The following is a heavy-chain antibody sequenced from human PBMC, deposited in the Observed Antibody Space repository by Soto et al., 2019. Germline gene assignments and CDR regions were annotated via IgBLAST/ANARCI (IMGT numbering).Heavy chain of an antibody. D-gene: IGHD5-12*01. CDR3: SKWMRRQSDLEGIHY. CDR1: GFTFVSYS. CDR2: VTASGSTT. J-gene: IGHJ4*02. Sequence: PGGSLRLSCAGTGFTFVSYSMTWIRQAPGKVLEWVSNVTASGSTTYYSDFVEGRFTISRDNTKNTVYLALCRLVVNDMAVYYYSKWMRRQSDLEGIHYWGQGTLATVSS. V-gene: IGHV3-23*01.